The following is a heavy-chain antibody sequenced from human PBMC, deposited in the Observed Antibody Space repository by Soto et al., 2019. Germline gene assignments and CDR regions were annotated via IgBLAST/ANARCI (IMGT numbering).Heavy chain of an antibody. J-gene: IGHJ4*02. V-gene: IGHV1-8*01. CDR2: MNPNSGNT. D-gene: IGHD5-12*01. CDR3: ARAKREMATSGYFDY. Sequence: ASVKVSCKASGYTFTSYDINWVRRATGQGLEWMGWMNPNSGNTGYAQKFQGRVTMTRNTSISTAYMELSSLRSEDTAVYYCARAKREMATSGYFDYWGQGTLVTVSS. CDR1: GYTFTSYD.